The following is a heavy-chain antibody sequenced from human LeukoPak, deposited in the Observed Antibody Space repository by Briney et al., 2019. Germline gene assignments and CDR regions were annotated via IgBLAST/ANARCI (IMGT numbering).Heavy chain of an antibody. J-gene: IGHJ6*02. D-gene: IGHD1-1*01. Sequence: SETLSLTCTVSGGSISSCYCSWIRQPPGKGLEWIGYIYYSGSTNYNPSLKSRVTISVDTSKNQFSLKLSSVTAADTAVYYCARGRTTGTVRGMDVWGQGTTVTVSS. CDR3: ARGRTTGTVRGMDV. CDR1: GGSISSCY. V-gene: IGHV4-59*01. CDR2: IYYSGST.